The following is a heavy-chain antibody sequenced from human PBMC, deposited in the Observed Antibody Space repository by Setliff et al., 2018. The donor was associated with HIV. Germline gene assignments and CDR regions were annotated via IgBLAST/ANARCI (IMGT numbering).Heavy chain of an antibody. CDR1: GGSFTAYH. Sequence: PSETLSLTCAVYGGSFTAYHWSWIRQPPGRGLEWIAEINHSGGTNHNPSLESRITISVDTSKKQVSLKLTSVTAADTAIYYCVLRVFGPIEYWGQGKQVTVSS. D-gene: IGHD5-12*01. J-gene: IGHJ4*02. V-gene: IGHV4-34*01. CDR2: INHSGGT. CDR3: VLRVFGPIEY.